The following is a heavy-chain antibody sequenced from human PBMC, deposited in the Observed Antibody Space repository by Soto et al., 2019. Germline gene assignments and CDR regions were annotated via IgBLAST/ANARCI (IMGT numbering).Heavy chain of an antibody. D-gene: IGHD1-26*01. CDR2: INPNSGGT. V-gene: IGHV1-2*02. CDR1: GYTFTGYY. J-gene: IGHJ4*02. CDR3: ARDGGGSYTVTNFDY. Sequence: GASVKVSCKASGYTFTGYYMHWVRQAPGQGLEWMGWINPNSGGTNYAQKFQGRVTMTRDTSISTAYIELSRLRSDDTAVYYCARDGGGSYTVTNFDYWGQGTLVTVSS.